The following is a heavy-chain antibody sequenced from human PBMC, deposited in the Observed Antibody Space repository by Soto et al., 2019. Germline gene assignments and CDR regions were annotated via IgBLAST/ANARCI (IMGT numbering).Heavy chain of an antibody. CDR3: ARDPNYYGSGSHWYFDL. J-gene: IGHJ2*01. V-gene: IGHV4-30-4*01. CDR1: GGSISSGDYY. Sequence: QVQLQESGPGLVKPSQTLSLTCTVSGGSISSGDYYWSWIRQPPGKGLEWIGYIYYSGSTYYNPSLKSRVTISVDTSKNQFSLKLSSVTAADTAVYYCARDPNYYGSGSHWYFDLWGRGTLVTVSS. CDR2: IYYSGST. D-gene: IGHD3-10*01.